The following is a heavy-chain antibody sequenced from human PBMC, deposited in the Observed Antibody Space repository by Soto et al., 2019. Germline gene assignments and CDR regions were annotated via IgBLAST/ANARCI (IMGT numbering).Heavy chain of an antibody. CDR3: ARVGPAHYYDSSGYYSPLDY. J-gene: IGHJ4*02. D-gene: IGHD3-22*01. Sequence: QVQLVQSGAEVKKPGSSVKVSCKASGDTFSSYAINWVRQAPGQGLEWMGGIIPMFGTANYAQKFKGRVTIIAGESTSTVYMEVSRLRSKDTAVYYCARVGPAHYYDSSGYYSPLDYWGQGTLVTVSS. CDR1: GDTFSSYA. V-gene: IGHV1-69*01. CDR2: IIPMFGTA.